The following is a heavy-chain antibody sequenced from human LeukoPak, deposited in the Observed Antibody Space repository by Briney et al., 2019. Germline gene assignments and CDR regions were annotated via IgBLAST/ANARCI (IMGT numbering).Heavy chain of an antibody. CDR1: GFPFSNYS. D-gene: IGHD4-17*01. J-gene: IGHJ3*02. V-gene: IGHV3-48*01. CDR2: ISSTSRSI. Sequence: GGSLRLSCVVSGFPFSNYSMNWVRQAPGKGLEWVSYISSTSRSIDYFDSVKGRFSISRDNAKNSLHLQMNSLRAEDTAVYYCARDLTAYGDAFDIWGQGTMVTVSS. CDR3: ARDLTAYGDAFDI.